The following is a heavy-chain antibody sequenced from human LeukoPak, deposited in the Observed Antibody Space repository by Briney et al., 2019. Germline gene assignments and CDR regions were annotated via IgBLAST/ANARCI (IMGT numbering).Heavy chain of an antibody. V-gene: IGHV4-34*01. Sequence: PSETLSLTCAVHGGSFSGYYWSWIRQPPGKGLEWIGEINHSGSTNYNPSLKSRVTISVDTSKNQFSLKLSSVTAADTAVYYCARDSYYYGSDRYRNFDYWGQGTLVTVSS. CDR2: INHSGST. CDR1: GGSFSGYY. CDR3: ARDSYYYGSDRYRNFDY. J-gene: IGHJ4*02. D-gene: IGHD3-10*01.